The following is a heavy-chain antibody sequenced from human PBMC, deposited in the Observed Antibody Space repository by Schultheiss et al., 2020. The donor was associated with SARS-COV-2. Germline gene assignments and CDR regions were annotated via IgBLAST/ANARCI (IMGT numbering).Heavy chain of an antibody. Sequence: SQTLSLTCTVSGDSISSYYWSWIRQPPGKGLEWIGYNYYTGSTNYKPSLKSRVTISGDMSNNQISLKLRSVTAADTALYYCARWVGTGSYYGFDYWGQGTLVTVSS. D-gene: IGHD1-26*01. CDR1: GDSISSYY. V-gene: IGHV4-59*01. J-gene: IGHJ4*02. CDR2: NYYTGST. CDR3: ARWVGTGSYYGFDY.